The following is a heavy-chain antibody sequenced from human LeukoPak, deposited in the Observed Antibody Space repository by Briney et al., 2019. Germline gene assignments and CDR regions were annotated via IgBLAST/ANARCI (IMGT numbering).Heavy chain of an antibody. V-gene: IGHV4-59*11. D-gene: IGHD5-18*01. CDR3: ARGYSYGYRSDL. CDR2: ISYTGST. Sequence: SQTLSLTCTVSGASISSHYWSWIRQPPGKGLEWIGYISYTGSTNYNSSLRSRVTISVDTSKNQFSLRLSSVTAADRAVYYCARGYSYGYRSDLWGRGTLVTVSS. CDR1: GASISSHY. J-gene: IGHJ2*01.